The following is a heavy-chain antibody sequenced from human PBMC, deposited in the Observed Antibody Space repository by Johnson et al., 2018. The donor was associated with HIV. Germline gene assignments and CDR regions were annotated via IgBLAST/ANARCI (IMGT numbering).Heavy chain of an antibody. V-gene: IGHV3-30-3*01. J-gene: IGHJ3*02. CDR3: ARVVVWIGVAHAFDI. CDR2: ISFDGSNR. CDR1: GFTFSSYA. D-gene: IGHD3-22*01. Sequence: QVQLVESGGGLIQPGGSLRLYCAASGFTFSSYAMHWVRQAPGKGLEWVALISFDGSNRYYADSVKGRFTISRDNAKNSLHLQMNSLRAEDTDVYYCARVVVWIGVAHAFDIWGQGTMVTVSS.